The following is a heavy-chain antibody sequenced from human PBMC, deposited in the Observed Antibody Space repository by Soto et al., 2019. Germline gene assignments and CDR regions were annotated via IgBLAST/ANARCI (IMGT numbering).Heavy chain of an antibody. CDR3: ARQLRFLEWLLPDYYGMDV. V-gene: IGHV4-39*01. CDR2: IYYSGST. J-gene: IGHJ6*02. D-gene: IGHD3-3*01. Sequence: SDTLSLTCTVSGGSIRSSCYYWGWIRQPPGKGLEWIGSIYYSGSTYYNPSLESRVTISVDTSKNQFSLKLSSVTAADTAVYYCARQLRFLEWLLPDYYGMDVWGQGTTVS. CDR1: GGSIRSSCYY.